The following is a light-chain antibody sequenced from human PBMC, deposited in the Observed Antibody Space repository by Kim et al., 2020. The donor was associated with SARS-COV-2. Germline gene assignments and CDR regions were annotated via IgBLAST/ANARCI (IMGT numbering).Light chain of an antibody. CDR3: CSYARSSTVV. V-gene: IGLV2-23*02. CDR2: EVS. J-gene: IGLJ2*01. Sequence: GQSITISCTGTSSDVGSYTLVAWYQHHPGKAPKPMIYEVSKRPSGVSNRFSGSKSGNTASLTISGLQAEDEADYYCCSYARSSTVVFGVGTQLTVL. CDR1: SSDVGSYTL.